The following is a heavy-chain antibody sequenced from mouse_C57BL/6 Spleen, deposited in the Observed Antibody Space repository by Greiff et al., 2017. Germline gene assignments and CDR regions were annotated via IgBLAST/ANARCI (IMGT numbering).Heavy chain of an antibody. V-gene: IGHV1-59*01. D-gene: IGHD3-1*01. CDR3: ARSGSLWFAY. CDR2: IDPSDSYT. CDR1: GYTFTSYW. J-gene: IGHJ3*01. Sequence: VQLQQPGAELVRPGTSVKLSCKASGYTFTSYWMHWVKQRPRQGLEWIGVIDPSDSYTNYNQKFKGKATLTVDTSSSTAYMQLSSLTSEDSAVYYCARSGSLWFAYWGQGTLVTVSA.